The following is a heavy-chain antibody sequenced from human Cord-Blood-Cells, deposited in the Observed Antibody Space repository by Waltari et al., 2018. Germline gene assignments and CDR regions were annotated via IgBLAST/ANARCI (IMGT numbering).Heavy chain of an antibody. D-gene: IGHD3-10*01. CDR3: ARSGYFGDAFDI. J-gene: IGHJ3*02. Sequence: EVQLVESGGGLVKPGGSLRLSCAASGFTCSSYSMNGVRQAPGKGLEWVSSISSSSSYIYYADSVKGRFTISRDNAKNSLYLQMNSLRAEDTAVYYCARSGYFGDAFDIWGQGTMVTVSS. V-gene: IGHV3-21*01. CDR2: ISSSSSYI. CDR1: GFTCSSYS.